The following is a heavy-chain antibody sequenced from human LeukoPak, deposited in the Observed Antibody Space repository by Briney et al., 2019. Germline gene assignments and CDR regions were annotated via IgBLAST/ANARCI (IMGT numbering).Heavy chain of an antibody. CDR2: IIPIFGIA. CDR1: GGTFSSYA. CDR3: ARTYYYDSSGYHEDY. V-gene: IGHV1-69*04. D-gene: IGHD3-22*01. J-gene: IGHJ4*02. Sequence: SVTVSFKASGGTFSSYAISWVRQAPGQGLEWMGRIIPIFGIANYAQKFQGRVTITADKSTSTAYMELSSLRSEDTAVYYCARTYYYDSSGYHEDYWGQGTLVTVSS.